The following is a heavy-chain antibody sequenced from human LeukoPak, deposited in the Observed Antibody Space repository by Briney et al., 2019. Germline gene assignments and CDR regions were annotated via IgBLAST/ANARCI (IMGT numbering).Heavy chain of an antibody. Sequence: AAVKVSCKASGYTFTSYGISWVRQAPGQGLEWRGWISAYNDNTNYAQKLQCRATMTTDTSTSTAYMELRSLRSDDTAVYYCARVHYDILTGYSYFDYWGQGPLVTVSS. V-gene: IGHV1-18*01. D-gene: IGHD3-9*01. J-gene: IGHJ4*02. CDR2: ISAYNDNT. CDR1: GYTFTSYG. CDR3: ARVHYDILTGYSYFDY.